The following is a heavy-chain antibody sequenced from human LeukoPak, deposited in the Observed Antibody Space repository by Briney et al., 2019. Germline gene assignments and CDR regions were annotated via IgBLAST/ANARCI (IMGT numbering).Heavy chain of an antibody. CDR1: GGTFSSYA. CDR3: ARSDIVATITDY. V-gene: IGHV1-69*05. D-gene: IGHD5-12*01. CDR2: IIPIFGTA. Sequence: SVKVSCKASGGTFSSYAINWVRQAPGQGLEWMGRIIPIFGTANYAQKFQGRVTITTDESTSTAYMELSSLRSEDTAVYYCARSDIVATITDYWGQGTLVTVSS. J-gene: IGHJ4*02.